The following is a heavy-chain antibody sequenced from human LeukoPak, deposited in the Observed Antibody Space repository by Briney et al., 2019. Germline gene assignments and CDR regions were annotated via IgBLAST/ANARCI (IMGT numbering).Heavy chain of an antibody. D-gene: IGHD2-2*01. CDR2: IIPIFGTA. CDR3: ARAHHCSSTSCSQGAFDP. J-gene: IGHJ5*02. Sequence: ASVKVSCKASGGTFSSYAISWVRQAPGQGLEWMGGIIPIFGTANYAQKFQGRVTITTDESTSTAYMELSCLRSEDTAVYYCARAHHCSSTSCSQGAFDPWGQGTLVTVSS. CDR1: GGTFSSYA. V-gene: IGHV1-69*05.